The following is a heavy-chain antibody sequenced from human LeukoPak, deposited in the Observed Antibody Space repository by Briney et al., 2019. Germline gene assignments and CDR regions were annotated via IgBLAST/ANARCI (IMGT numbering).Heavy chain of an antibody. V-gene: IGHV4-59*01. Sequence: SETLSLTCTVSGGSISSYYWSWIRQPPGKGLEWIGYIYYSGRTNYNPSLKSRVTISVDTSKNQFSLKLSSVTAADTAVYYCAGGYSPSSYFDYWGQGTLVTVSS. D-gene: IGHD5-18*01. CDR3: AGGYSPSSYFDY. J-gene: IGHJ4*02. CDR1: GGSISSYY. CDR2: IYYSGRT.